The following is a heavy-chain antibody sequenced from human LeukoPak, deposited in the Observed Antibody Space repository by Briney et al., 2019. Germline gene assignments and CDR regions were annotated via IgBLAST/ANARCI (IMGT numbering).Heavy chain of an antibody. D-gene: IGHD6-19*01. Sequence: PSETLSLTCAVYGGSFSGYYWSWIRQPPGKGLEWIGEINHSGSTNYNPSLKSRVTITVDTYKNQFSLRLTSVTAADTAVYYCASSEWLAYFDYWGKGTLVTVSS. CDR2: INHSGST. CDR1: GGSFSGYY. V-gene: IGHV4-34*01. J-gene: IGHJ4*02. CDR3: ASSEWLAYFDY.